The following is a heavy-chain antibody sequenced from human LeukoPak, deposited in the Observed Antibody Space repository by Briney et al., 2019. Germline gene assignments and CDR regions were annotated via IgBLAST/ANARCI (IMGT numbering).Heavy chain of an antibody. D-gene: IGHD3-10*01. Sequence: GGSLRLSCAASGFTFSSYGMHWVRQAPGKGLEWVAFIRYDGSNKYYADSVKGRFTISRDNSKNTLYLQMNSLRAEDTAVYYCARDAGQDTYYYGSGRNDAFDIWGQGTMVTVSS. CDR1: GFTFSSYG. J-gene: IGHJ3*02. CDR3: ARDAGQDTYYYGSGRNDAFDI. CDR2: IRYDGSNK. V-gene: IGHV3-30*02.